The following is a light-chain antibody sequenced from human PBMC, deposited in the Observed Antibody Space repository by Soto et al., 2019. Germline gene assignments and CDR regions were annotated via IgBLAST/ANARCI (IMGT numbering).Light chain of an antibody. V-gene: IGKV3-20*01. CDR2: GAS. CDR1: QSVSSY. Sequence: EIVLTQSPATLSLSPGERATLSCRASQSVSSYLAWYQQKPGQAPRLLIYGASGRATGIPDRFSGSGSGTNFTLTISRLEPEDFAVYYCQQYGSSPLTFGGGTKVDIK. CDR3: QQYGSSPLT. J-gene: IGKJ4*01.